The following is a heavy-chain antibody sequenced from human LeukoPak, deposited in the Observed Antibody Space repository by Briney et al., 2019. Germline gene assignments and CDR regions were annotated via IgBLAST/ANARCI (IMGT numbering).Heavy chain of an antibody. CDR1: GGSISSSSYY. J-gene: IGHJ4*02. D-gene: IGHD1-26*01. Sequence: SETLSLTCTVSGGSISSSSYYWGWIRQPPGKGLEWIGTIYYSGSTYYNPSLKSRVTISVDTSKNQFSLKLSSVTAADTAIYYCARRVTLGATFRFDYWGQGTLVTVSS. V-gene: IGHV4-39*01. CDR3: ARRVTLGATFRFDY. CDR2: IYYSGST.